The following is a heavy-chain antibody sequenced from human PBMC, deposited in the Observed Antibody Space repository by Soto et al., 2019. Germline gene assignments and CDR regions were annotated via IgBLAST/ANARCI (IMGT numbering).Heavy chain of an antibody. CDR1: GGSIRSNSYY. D-gene: IGHD4-17*01. Sequence: QLQLQESGPGLVKPSETVSLTCTVSGGSIRSNSYYWGWIRQPPGKGLEWIGILYYSGSTYYSPSLKSRVTISVDTSKNQFSLKLTSVTAADTAVYYCARLMTVTTRAFDYWGQGSLVTVSS. J-gene: IGHJ4*02. V-gene: IGHV4-39*01. CDR2: LYYSGST. CDR3: ARLMTVTTRAFDY.